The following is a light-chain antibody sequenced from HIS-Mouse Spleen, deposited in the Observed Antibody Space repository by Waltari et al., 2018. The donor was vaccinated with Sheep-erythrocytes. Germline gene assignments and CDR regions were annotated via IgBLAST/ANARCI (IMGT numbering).Light chain of an antibody. CDR2: LNSDGSH. V-gene: IGLV4-69*01. Sequence: QLVLTQSPSASASLGASVKLICTLSSGHSSYAIAWHQQQPEKGSRYLMKLNSDGSHSKGDGIPDRFSGSSSGAERYLTTSSLQSEDEADYYCQTWGTGIQVFGGGTKLTVL. CDR3: QTWGTGIQV. J-gene: IGLJ2*01. CDR1: SGHSSYA.